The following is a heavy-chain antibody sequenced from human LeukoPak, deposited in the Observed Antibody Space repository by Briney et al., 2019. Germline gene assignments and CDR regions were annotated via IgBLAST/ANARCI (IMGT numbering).Heavy chain of an antibody. J-gene: IGHJ4*02. CDR3: ARATPASGSYENGDY. CDR2: INTNTGNP. V-gene: IGHV7-4-1*02. CDR1: GYTFTSYA. Sequence: ASVKVSCKASGYTFTSYAMNWVRQAPGQGLKWMGWINTNTGNPTYAQGFTGRFVFSLDTSVSTAYLQISSLKAEDTAVYYCARATPASGSYENGDYWGQGTLVTVSS. D-gene: IGHD1-26*01.